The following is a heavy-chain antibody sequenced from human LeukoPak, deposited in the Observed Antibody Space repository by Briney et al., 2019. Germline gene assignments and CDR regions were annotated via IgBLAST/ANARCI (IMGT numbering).Heavy chain of an antibody. CDR1: GFTFSSYW. D-gene: IGHD2-15*01. Sequence: GGSLRLSCAASGFTFSSYWMHWVRQAPGKGLVWVSRINSDGSSTSYADSVKGRFTISRDNARNSLYLQMNSLRAEDTAMYYCASSVVVIAATTLDIWGQGTMVTVSS. V-gene: IGHV3-74*01. CDR3: ASSVVVIAATTLDI. J-gene: IGHJ3*02. CDR2: INSDGSST.